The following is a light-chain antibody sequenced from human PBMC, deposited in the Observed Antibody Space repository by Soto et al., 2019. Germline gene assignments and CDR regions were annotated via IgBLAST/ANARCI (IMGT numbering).Light chain of an antibody. J-gene: IGKJ5*01. CDR1: QSISRH. CDR2: IAS. CDR3: QQTYTKPQP. Sequence: DIQVTQSPSSLSHSLSAPVTTTGRASQSISRHLNWYQQKPGKAPKLLINIASSLQSGVPSRFSGSGSGTDFTLTISNLQPEDVATYYCQQTYTKPQPFGQGTRLEI. V-gene: IGKV1-39*01.